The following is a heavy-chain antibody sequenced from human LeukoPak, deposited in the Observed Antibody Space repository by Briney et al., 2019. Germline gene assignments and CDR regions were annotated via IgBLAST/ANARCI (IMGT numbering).Heavy chain of an antibody. J-gene: IGHJ6*03. D-gene: IGHD3-10*01. Sequence: PGGSLRLSCAASGFTFSNYWMHWVRQAPGKGLVWVSRINMDVSITTYADSVKGRFTISRDNAKNTLYLHMNSLRADDTAVYYCARLSAYYYGSYFYYYMDVWGKGTTVTVSS. CDR2: INMDVSIT. V-gene: IGHV3-74*01. CDR3: ARLSAYYYGSYFYYYMDV. CDR1: GFTFSNYW.